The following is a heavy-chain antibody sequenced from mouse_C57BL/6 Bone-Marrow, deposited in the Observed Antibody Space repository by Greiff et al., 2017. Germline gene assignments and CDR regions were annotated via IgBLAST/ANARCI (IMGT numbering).Heavy chain of an antibody. CDR1: GYTFTSYW. CDR3: ARADYYGSGDY. D-gene: IGHD1-1*01. J-gene: IGHJ2*01. CDR2: IYPSDSET. Sequence: QVQLQQPGAELVRPGSSVKLSCKASGYTFTSYWMDWVKQRPGQGLEWIGNIYPSDSETHYNQKFNDKATLTVDKSSSTAYMQLSSLTSEYSAVDYYARADYYGSGDYGGQGTTLTVSS. V-gene: IGHV1-61*01.